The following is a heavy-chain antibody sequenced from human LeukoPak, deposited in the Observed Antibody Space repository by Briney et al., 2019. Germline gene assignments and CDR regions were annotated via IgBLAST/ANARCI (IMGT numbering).Heavy chain of an antibody. Sequence: GSLRLSCAASGFIFSSYWMSWVRQAPGKGLEWIGYIYYSGSTNYNPSLKSRVTISVDTSKNQFSLKLSSVTAADTAVYYCARSGARWLQFLDLDYWGQGTLVTVSS. J-gene: IGHJ4*02. CDR2: IYYSGST. V-gene: IGHV4-59*01. D-gene: IGHD5-24*01. CDR3: ARSGARWLQFLDLDY. CDR1: GFIFSSYW.